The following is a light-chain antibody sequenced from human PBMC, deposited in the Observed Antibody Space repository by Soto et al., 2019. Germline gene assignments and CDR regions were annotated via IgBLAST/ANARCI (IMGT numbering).Light chain of an antibody. CDR1: SSDVGYYNY. J-gene: IGLJ1*01. CDR2: DVG. V-gene: IGLV2-14*03. Sequence: QSALTQPASVSGSPGQSITISCTGTSSDVGYYNYVSWYQQHPGKAPKLMVYDVGNRPSGVSHRFSGSKSGNTASLTISGLQAEDEADYYWSSYTTSSTYVFGTGTKLTVL. CDR3: SSYTTSSTYV.